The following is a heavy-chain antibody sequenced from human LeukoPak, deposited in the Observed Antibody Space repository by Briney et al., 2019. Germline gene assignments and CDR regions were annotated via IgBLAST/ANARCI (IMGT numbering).Heavy chain of an antibody. D-gene: IGHD6-13*01. J-gene: IGHJ4*02. V-gene: IGHV3-23*01. Sequence: GGSLRLSCAASGFTFSSYAMSWVRQAPGKGLEWVSAISGSGGSTYYADSVKGRFTISRDNSKNTLYLQMNSLRAEGTAVYYCAKDPYSSSWYADYWGQGTLVTVSS. CDR3: AKDPYSSSWYADY. CDR1: GFTFSSYA. CDR2: ISGSGGST.